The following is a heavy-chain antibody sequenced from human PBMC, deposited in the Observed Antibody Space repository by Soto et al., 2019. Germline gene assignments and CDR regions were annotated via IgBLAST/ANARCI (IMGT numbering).Heavy chain of an antibody. J-gene: IGHJ5*02. Sequence: ASVKVSCKVFGYTLTELSMHWVRQAPGKGLEWMGGFDPEDGETIYAQKYQGRVTMTEDTSTDTAYMELSSLRSEDTAVYYCATLSYYYDSSGSPPRWFDPWGQGTLVTVSS. V-gene: IGHV1-24*01. CDR2: FDPEDGET. D-gene: IGHD3-22*01. CDR1: GYTLTELS. CDR3: ATLSYYYDSSGSPPRWFDP.